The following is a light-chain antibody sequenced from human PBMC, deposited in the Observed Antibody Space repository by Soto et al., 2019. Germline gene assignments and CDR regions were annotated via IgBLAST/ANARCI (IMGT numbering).Light chain of an antibody. CDR3: HTWGSGIVV. Sequence: QPVLTQSPSGSASLGAAVKLTCTLSSWRSSYAIAWHQQQPEKRPRYLMKVNSHGSHSKGDGNPALLAGASSGAERYRTISILQSEDAADSYCHTWGSGIVVFVGGTQVPVL. CDR1: SWRSSYA. CDR2: VNSHGSH. J-gene: IGLJ2*01. V-gene: IGLV4-69*01.